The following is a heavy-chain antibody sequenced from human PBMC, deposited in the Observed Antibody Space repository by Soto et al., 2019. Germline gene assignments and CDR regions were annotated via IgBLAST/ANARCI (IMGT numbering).Heavy chain of an antibody. D-gene: IGHD2-15*01. CDR1: GFTFDDYA. Sequence: GGSLRLSCAASGFTFDDYAMHWVRQAPGKGLEWVSGVSWGSGTIGYADSVKGRFTISRDNAKNSLYLQMNNLRAEDTAFYYCAKGYCSGGSCPTDYWGQGTLVTVSS. CDR3: AKGYCSGGSCPTDY. J-gene: IGHJ4*02. CDR2: VSWGSGTI. V-gene: IGHV3-9*01.